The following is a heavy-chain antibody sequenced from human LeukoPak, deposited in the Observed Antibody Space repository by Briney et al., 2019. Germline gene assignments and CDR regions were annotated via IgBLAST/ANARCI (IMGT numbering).Heavy chain of an antibody. CDR1: GFTFSDYF. CDR3: AKERGRITIFGVGAANFDF. CDR2: ISYDGNTQ. Sequence: GGSLRLSCAASGFTFSDYFMSWIRQAPGKGLEWVALISYDGNTQYYAESVKGRFTISRDTPKNTVYLEMNSLRPEDTAAYYCAKERGRITIFGVGAANFDFWGQGALVTVSS. V-gene: IGHV3-30*18. J-gene: IGHJ4*02. D-gene: IGHD3-3*01.